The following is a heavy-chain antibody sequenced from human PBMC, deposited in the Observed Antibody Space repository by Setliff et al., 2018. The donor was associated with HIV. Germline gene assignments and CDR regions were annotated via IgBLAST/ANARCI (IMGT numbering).Heavy chain of an antibody. CDR2: IYYSGST. Sequence: SETLSLTCTVSGGSISSGGYYWSWIRQHPGKGLEWIGYIYYSGSTYYNPSLKSRVTISVDTSKNQFSLNLSSVTAADTAVYYCARGFPDTVSTQGLDSWGQGTLVTVSS. D-gene: IGHD5-12*01. V-gene: IGHV4-31*03. CDR1: GGSISSGGYY. J-gene: IGHJ5*01. CDR3: ARGFPDTVSTQGLDS.